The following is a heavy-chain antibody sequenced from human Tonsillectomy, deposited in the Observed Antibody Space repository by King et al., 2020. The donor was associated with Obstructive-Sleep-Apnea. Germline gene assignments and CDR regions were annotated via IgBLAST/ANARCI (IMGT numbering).Heavy chain of an antibody. V-gene: IGHV3-74*01. D-gene: IGHD6-19*01. J-gene: IGHJ3*02. CDR2: INSDGSST. Sequence: VQLVESGGGLVQPGGSLRLSCAASGFTFSSYWMHWVRQAPGKGLVWVSRINSDGSSTSYADSVRGRFTISRDNAKNTLYLQMNSLRAEDPAVYYCARDIAVAGNDAFDIWGQGTMVTVSS. CDR3: ARDIAVAGNDAFDI. CDR1: GFTFSSYW.